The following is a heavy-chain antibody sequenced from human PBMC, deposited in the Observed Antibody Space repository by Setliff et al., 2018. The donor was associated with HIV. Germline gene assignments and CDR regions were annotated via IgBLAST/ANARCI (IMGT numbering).Heavy chain of an antibody. D-gene: IGHD5-12*01. V-gene: IGHV1-46*01. CDR2: INPSGGST. CDR3: AALDIVATTTPRYFVY. CDR1: GYTFTSYY. J-gene: IGHJ4*02. Sequence: ASVKVSCKASGYTFTSYYMHWVRQAPGQGLEWMGIINPSGGSTSYAQKFQGRVTMTRDTSTSTVYMELSSLRSEDTAVYYCAALDIVATTTPRYFVYWGQGTLVTVSS.